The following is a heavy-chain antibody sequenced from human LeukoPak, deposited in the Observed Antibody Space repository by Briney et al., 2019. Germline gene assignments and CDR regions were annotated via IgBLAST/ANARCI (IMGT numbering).Heavy chain of an antibody. CDR3: ARGPYTSGVYRLDY. V-gene: IGHV3-74*01. CDR1: GFTFSSYW. CDR2: IKTDGTTT. D-gene: IGHD6-19*01. Sequence: PGGSLRLSCAASGFTFSSYWMHWVRHAPGEGLVWVSRIKTDGTTTNYADSVKGRFTVSRDNAKNTLHLQMNSLRAEDTAVYYCARGPYTSGVYRLDYWGQGTLVTVSS. J-gene: IGHJ4*02.